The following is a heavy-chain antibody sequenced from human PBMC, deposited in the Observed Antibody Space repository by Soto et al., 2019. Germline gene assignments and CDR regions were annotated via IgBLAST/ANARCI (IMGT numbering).Heavy chain of an antibody. CDR1: GYSFTSYW. Sequence: EVQLVQSGAEVKKPGDSLKISCKGSGYSFTSYWIGWVRQMPGKGLEWMGIIYPGDSDTRYSPSFQGQVTISADKSICTAYLQWSVLKASDTAMYYCARQRTGCSSTSCYRGSIDSWGMGTLLTVSS. CDR3: ARQRTGCSSTSCYRGSIDS. D-gene: IGHD2-2*01. V-gene: IGHV5-51*01. J-gene: IGHJ4*02. CDR2: IYPGDSDT.